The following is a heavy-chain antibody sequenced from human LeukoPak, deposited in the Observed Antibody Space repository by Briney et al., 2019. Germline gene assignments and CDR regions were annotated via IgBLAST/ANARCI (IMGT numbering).Heavy chain of an antibody. CDR3: AKAERDGWLPY. CDR1: GFSFSTYN. J-gene: IGHJ4*02. V-gene: IGHV3-21*04. D-gene: IGHD6-19*01. CDR2: ITSGSSYI. Sequence: GGSLRLSCAASGFSFSTYNMNWVRQAPGQRLEWVSSITSGSSYIYYADSVKGRFTISRDNSKNTLYLQMNSLRAEDTAVYYCAKAERDGWLPYWGQGTLVTVSS.